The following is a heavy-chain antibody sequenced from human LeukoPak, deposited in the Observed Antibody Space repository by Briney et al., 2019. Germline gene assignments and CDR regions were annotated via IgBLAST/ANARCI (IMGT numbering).Heavy chain of an antibody. J-gene: IGHJ3*02. CDR1: GFTFSSYA. Sequence: PGRSLRLSCAASGFTFSSYAMHWVRQAPGKGLEWVAVISYDGSNKYYADSVKGRFTISRDNSKNTLYLQMNSLRAEDTAVYYCGRDPDHRCNSGAFDIWGQGTMVTVSS. CDR2: ISYDGSNK. CDR3: GRDPDHRCNSGAFDI. V-gene: IGHV3-30-3*01. D-gene: IGHD4-23*01.